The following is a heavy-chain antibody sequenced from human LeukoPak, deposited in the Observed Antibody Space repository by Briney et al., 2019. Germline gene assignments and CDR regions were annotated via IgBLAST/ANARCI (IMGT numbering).Heavy chain of an antibody. D-gene: IGHD5-18*01. CDR3: ARGIQVWLNWFDP. V-gene: IGHV4-34*01. Sequence: SETLSLTCAAYGGTFSGYYWSWIRQPPGKGLEWIGEINHSGSTNYNPSLKSRVTISVDTAKNQFSLKLSSVTAADAAVYYCARGIQVWLNWFDPWGQGTLVTVSS. CDR2: INHSGST. J-gene: IGHJ5*02. CDR1: GGTFSGYY.